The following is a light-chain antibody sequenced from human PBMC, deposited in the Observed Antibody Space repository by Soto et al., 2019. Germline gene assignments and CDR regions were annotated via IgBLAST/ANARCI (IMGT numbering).Light chain of an antibody. V-gene: IGLV4-69*01. CDR1: SGHSSYA. J-gene: IGLJ3*02. Sequence: QLVLTQSPSASASLGASVKLTCTLSSGHSSYAIAWHQQQPEKRPRYLMKVNSDGSHSKGDGIPDRFSGSSSGAERYLTISSLQSEDEADYYCQTWGNGIRVFGGGTKLTVL. CDR2: VNSDGSH. CDR3: QTWGNGIRV.